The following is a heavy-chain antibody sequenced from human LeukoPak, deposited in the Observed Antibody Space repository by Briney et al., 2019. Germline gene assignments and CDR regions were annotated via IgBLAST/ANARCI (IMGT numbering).Heavy chain of an antibody. CDR3: ARVAARDYYYYMDV. CDR1: GFTFSSYW. CDR2: IKQDGSEK. V-gene: IGHV3-7*01. J-gene: IGHJ6*03. Sequence: GGPLRLSCAASGFTFSSYWMSWVRQAPGKGLEWVANIKQDGSEKYYVDSVKGRFTISRDNAKNSLYLQMNSLRAEDTAVYYCARVAARDYYYYMDVWGKGTTVTVSS. D-gene: IGHD6-19*01.